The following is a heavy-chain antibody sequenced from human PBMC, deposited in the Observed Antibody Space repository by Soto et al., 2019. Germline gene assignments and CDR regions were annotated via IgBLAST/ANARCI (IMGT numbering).Heavy chain of an antibody. V-gene: IGHV3-48*02. CDR3: ARDRVYSYDY. CDR1: GFAFSTYS. J-gene: IGHJ4*02. Sequence: EVQLVESGGGLVQPGGSLRLSCAASGFAFSTYSMNWVRQAPGKGLEWVSYISGGGSSLFYADSVKGRFTISRDNAKNSLYLQMNSLRDEDSAVYYRARDRVYSYDYWGQGTLVTVSS. D-gene: IGHD5-18*01. CDR2: ISGGGSSL.